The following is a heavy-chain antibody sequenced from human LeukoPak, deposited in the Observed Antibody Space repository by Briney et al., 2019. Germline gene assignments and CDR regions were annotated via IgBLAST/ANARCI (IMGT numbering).Heavy chain of an antibody. Sequence: PGGSLRLSCAASGFTFSSYWMSWVRQAPGKGLEWVANMKYDGSEKYYVDSVKGRFTISRNDAKNSLYLQMSSLRAEDTALYYCARDFTGSYYYGSGSVPAAFDIWGQGSMVTVSS. D-gene: IGHD3-10*01. CDR2: MKYDGSEK. J-gene: IGHJ3*02. V-gene: IGHV3-7*01. CDR1: GFTFSSYW. CDR3: ARDFTGSYYYGSGSVPAAFDI.